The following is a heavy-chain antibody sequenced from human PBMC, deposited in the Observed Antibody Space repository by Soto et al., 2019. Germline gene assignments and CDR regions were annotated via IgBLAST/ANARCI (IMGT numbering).Heavy chain of an antibody. Sequence: PGGSLRLSCVASEFTFSSYAMSWVRQAPGKGLEWVSAISGSGGRTYHADSVKGRFAVSRDNSKSTLYLQMNSLRDEDTAVYYCAKVPTAEMATVFQAFDIWGQGTMVNVSS. CDR2: ISGSGGRT. CDR1: EFTFSSYA. CDR3: AKVPTAEMATVFQAFDI. D-gene: IGHD4-4*01. V-gene: IGHV3-23*01. J-gene: IGHJ3*02.